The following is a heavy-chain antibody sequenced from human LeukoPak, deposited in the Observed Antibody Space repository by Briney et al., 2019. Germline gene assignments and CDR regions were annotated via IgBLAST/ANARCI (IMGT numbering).Heavy chain of an antibody. J-gene: IGHJ4*02. V-gene: IGHV1-8*01. CDR3: ARAGAYYYDSSGYNSPQV. CDR1: GYTFTIYD. D-gene: IGHD3-22*01. CDR2: MNPNSGNT. Sequence: GASVKVSCKSSGYTFTIYDINWVRQAPGQGLEWMGWMNPNSGNTGYAQKFQGRVTMTRNTSISTAYMELSSLRSEDTAVYYCARAGAYYYDSSGYNSPQVWGQGTLVTVSS.